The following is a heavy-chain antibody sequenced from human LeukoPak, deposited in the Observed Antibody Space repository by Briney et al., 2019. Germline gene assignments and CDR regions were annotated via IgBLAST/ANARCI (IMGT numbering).Heavy chain of an antibody. V-gene: IGHV4-59*01. CDR2: IYYNGVT. CDR3: ARDYGDYTYYWYFDL. CDR1: GGSINSYF. J-gene: IGHJ2*01. D-gene: IGHD4-17*01. Sequence: PSETLSLTCSVSGGSINSYFWSWIRQPPGKGLEWIGCIYYNGVTNYNPSLKSRVTISADKSKNQLSLKLSSVTAADTVVYYCARDYGDYTYYWYFDLWGRGTLVTVSS.